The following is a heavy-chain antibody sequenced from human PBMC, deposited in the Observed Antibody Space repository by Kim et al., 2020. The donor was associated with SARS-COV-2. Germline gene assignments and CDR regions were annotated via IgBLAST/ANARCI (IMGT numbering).Heavy chain of an antibody. CDR2: IWYDGSNK. D-gene: IGHD3-22*01. CDR3: AKEHYYDSSGPPDY. Sequence: GGSLRLSCAASGFTFSSYGMHWVRQAPGKGLEWVAVIWYDGSNKYYADSVKGRFTISRDNSKNTLYLQMNSLRAEDTAVYYCAKEHYYDSSGPPDYWGQGTLFSVSS. CDR1: GFTFSSYG. J-gene: IGHJ4*02. V-gene: IGHV3-33*06.